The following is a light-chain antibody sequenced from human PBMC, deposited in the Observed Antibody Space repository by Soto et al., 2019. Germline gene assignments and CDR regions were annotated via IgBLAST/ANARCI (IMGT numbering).Light chain of an antibody. CDR1: QSISSS. CDR2: AAS. V-gene: IGKV1-39*01. J-gene: IGKJ2*01. CDR3: QQSYSAPVT. Sequence: DIQMTQSPSSLSASIGDRVTITCRASQSISSSLNWFQQKPGQAPKLLIQAASSLQSGVPSRFSGSGSGTDFTLTINSMQPEDFAVYYCQQSYSAPVTFGQGTQVDIK.